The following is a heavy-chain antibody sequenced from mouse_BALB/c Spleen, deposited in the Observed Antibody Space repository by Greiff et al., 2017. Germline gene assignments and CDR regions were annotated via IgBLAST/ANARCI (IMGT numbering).Heavy chain of an antibody. CDR2: IYPGDGDT. CDR1: GYTFTSYW. Sequence: VQLQQSGAELARPGASVKLSCKASGYTFTSYWMQWVKQRPGQGLEWIGAIYPGDGDTRYTQKFKGKATLTADKSSSTAYIQLSSLASEDSAVYYCARSDGGYDYWGQGTTLTVSS. V-gene: IGHV1-87*01. D-gene: IGHD2-2*01. J-gene: IGHJ2*01. CDR3: ARSDGGYDY.